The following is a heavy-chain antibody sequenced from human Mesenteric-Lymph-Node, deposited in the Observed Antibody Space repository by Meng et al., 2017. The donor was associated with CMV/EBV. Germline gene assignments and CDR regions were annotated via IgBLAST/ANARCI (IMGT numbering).Heavy chain of an antibody. D-gene: IGHD3-16*01. V-gene: IGHV3-11*04. CDR3: AKDWALGY. CDR2: ISGSSTTI. J-gene: IGHJ4*02. Sequence: GESLKISCAASEFTFSDYYMSWIRQAPGKGPEWVSYISGSSTTIYYADSVKGRFTISRDNAKKSLYLQMNSLRAEDTAVYYCAKDWALGYWGQGTLVTVSS. CDR1: EFTFSDYY.